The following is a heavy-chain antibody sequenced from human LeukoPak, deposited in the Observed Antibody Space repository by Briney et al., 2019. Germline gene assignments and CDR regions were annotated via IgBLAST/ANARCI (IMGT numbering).Heavy chain of an antibody. Sequence: GGSLRLSCAASGFTFSSYSMNWVRQAPGKGLEWVSYISSSSSTIYYADSVKGRFTISRDNAKNSLYLQMNSLRAEDTAVYYCARDGGPGYSSSWYLYWGQGTLVTVSS. CDR2: ISSSSSTI. J-gene: IGHJ4*02. CDR3: ARDGGPGYSSSWYLY. CDR1: GFTFSSYS. D-gene: IGHD6-13*01. V-gene: IGHV3-48*04.